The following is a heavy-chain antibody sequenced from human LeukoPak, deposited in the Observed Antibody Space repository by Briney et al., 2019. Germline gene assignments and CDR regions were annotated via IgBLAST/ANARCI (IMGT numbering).Heavy chain of an antibody. CDR2: IKQDGSEE. D-gene: IGHD5-12*01. Sequence: GGSLRLSCAASRFTFSSYWMTWVRQAPGKGLEWVANIKQDGSEEYYLGSVKGRFIISRDNTKNLLYLQMNSLRAEDTAVYYCAREGGHGGVFVYWGQGALVTVSS. CDR3: AREGGHGGVFVY. V-gene: IGHV3-7*05. J-gene: IGHJ4*02. CDR1: RFTFSSYW.